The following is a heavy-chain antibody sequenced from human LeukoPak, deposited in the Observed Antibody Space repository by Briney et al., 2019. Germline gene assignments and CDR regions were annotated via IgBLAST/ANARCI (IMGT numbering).Heavy chain of an antibody. CDR1: GGSVSNYY. Sequence: PSETLSLTCTVSGGSVSNYYWSWIRQSPGKGLEWIGYIYYTETSYNPSLKSRVTISADTSRNQFSLKLYSVTAADTAVYYCATRKLGNDYWGQGTLVTVSS. CDR3: ATRKLGNDY. V-gene: IGHV4-59*02. CDR2: IYYTET. D-gene: IGHD7-27*01. J-gene: IGHJ4*02.